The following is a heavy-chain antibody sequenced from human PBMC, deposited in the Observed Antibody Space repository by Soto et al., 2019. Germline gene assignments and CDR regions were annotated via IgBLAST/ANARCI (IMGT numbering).Heavy chain of an antibody. V-gene: IGHV4-59*01. CDR2: IYYSGST. CDR3: ARGNRQWPGWYFDL. Sequence: QVQLQESGPGLVKPSETLSLTCTVSGGSISSYYWSWIRQPPGKGLEWIGYIYYSGSTNYNPSLRRRVTISVDTSKNQFSLKLGSVAAADTAVYYCARGNRQWPGWYFDLWGRGTLVTVSS. D-gene: IGHD6-19*01. J-gene: IGHJ2*01. CDR1: GGSISSYY.